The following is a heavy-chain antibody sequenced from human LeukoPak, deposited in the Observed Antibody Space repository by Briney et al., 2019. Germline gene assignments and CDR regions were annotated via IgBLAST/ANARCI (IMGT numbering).Heavy chain of an antibody. CDR2: NNYSGTT. V-gene: IGHV4-39*01. CDR1: GGPISSSRYC. Sequence: ASDTLSQTRTVSGGPISSSRYCWRWIRQPPAKGPEWNGNNNYSGTTYYSPSLRSRITISVDTSKNQFTLKLRSVTAADAAVYYCARVTQFGSSSYYFDYWGQGTLVTVSS. J-gene: IGHJ4*02. CDR3: ARVTQFGSSSYYFDY. D-gene: IGHD6-13*01.